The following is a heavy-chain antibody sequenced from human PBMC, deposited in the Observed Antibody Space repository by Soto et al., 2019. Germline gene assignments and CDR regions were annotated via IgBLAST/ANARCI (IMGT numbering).Heavy chain of an antibody. V-gene: IGHV1-69*11. CDR3: ARVVMTTVPASYYYGMDV. J-gene: IGHJ6*02. D-gene: IGHD4-4*01. Sequence: SVNVSCKASGGTLSSYAISWVRQAPGQGLEWMGRIIPFIGTANYAQKFQGRVTITADESTSTAYMELTSLRSEDTAVYYCARVVMTTVPASYYYGMDVGAHGTTVPV. CDR2: IIPFIGTA. CDR1: GGTLSSYA.